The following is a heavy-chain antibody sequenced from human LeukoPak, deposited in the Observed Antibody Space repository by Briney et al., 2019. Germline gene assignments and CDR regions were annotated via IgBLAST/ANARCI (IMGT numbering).Heavy chain of an antibody. D-gene: IGHD3-10*01. Sequence: ASVKVSCKASGYTFTSYYMHWVRQAPGQGLEWMGWINPNSGGTNYAQKFQGWVTMTRDTSISTAYMELSRLRSDDTAVYYCARGSANYGSGSYYNLDYWGQGTLVTVSS. J-gene: IGHJ4*02. CDR3: ARGSANYGSGSYYNLDY. V-gene: IGHV1-2*04. CDR2: INPNSGGT. CDR1: GYTFTSYY.